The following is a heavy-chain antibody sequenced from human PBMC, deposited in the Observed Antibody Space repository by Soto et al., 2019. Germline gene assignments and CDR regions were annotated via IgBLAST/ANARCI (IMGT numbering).Heavy chain of an antibody. D-gene: IGHD4-17*01. V-gene: IGHV4-30-4*01. CDR3: ATMGTPVTGLYYFDY. CDR2: ISYSGTT. Sequence: SETLSLTCTVSGGSISSGNYYWSWIRQPPGKGLEWIGFISYSGTTHYSASLRSRVSISVDTSKNQFSLDLSSVTAADTAVYYCATMGTPVTGLYYFDYWGQVTLVTVS. CDR1: GGSISSGNYY. J-gene: IGHJ4*02.